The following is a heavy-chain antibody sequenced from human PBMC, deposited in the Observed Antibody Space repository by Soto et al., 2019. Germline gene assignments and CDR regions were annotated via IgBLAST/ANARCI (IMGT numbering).Heavy chain of an antibody. V-gene: IGHV4-34*01. D-gene: IGHD4-17*01. CDR2: INHSGST. CDR1: GGSFSGYY. Sequence: QVQLQQWGAGLLKPSETLSLTCAVYGGSFSGYYWSWIRQPPGKGLEWIGEINHSGSTNYDPSLKSRVTISVDTSKNQFSLKLSSVTAADTAVYYCARGLHDYGDYGRIDYWGQGTLVTVSS. CDR3: ARGLHDYGDYGRIDY. J-gene: IGHJ4*02.